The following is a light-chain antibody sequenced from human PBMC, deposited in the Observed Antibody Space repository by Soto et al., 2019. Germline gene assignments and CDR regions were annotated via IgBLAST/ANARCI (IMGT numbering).Light chain of an antibody. CDR2: EVG. Sequence: QSALTQPASVSGSPGQSITISCSGTSSDVGGYKYVSWYQQHPGKAPKLMIYEVGNRPSGVSQRFSGSKSGNTASLTIFGRQAEDEADYYCSSYTSSSTLVFGGGTKVTVL. CDR1: SSDVGGYKY. CDR3: SSYTSSSTLV. J-gene: IGLJ3*02. V-gene: IGLV2-14*01.